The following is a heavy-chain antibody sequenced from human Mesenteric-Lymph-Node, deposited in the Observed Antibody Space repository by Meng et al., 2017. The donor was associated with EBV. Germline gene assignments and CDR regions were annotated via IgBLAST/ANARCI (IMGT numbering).Heavy chain of an antibody. V-gene: IGHV4-39*07. CDR3: TRDHSNSGWFPY. CDR2: IYYSGNT. D-gene: IGHD6-19*01. J-gene: IGHJ4*01. CDR1: GDSISSPSYY. Sequence: QRKLQESGPGLVKPSETLSLTCTVSGDSISSPSYYWGWIRQSPGKGLEWIGSIYYSGNTYYNPSLKSRVTISVDTSKNQFSLKLSSVTAADTAVYYCTRDHSNSGWFPYWGQGTLVTVSS.